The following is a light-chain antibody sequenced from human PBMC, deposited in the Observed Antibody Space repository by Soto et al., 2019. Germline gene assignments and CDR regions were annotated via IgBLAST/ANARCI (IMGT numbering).Light chain of an antibody. V-gene: IGKV3-20*01. Sequence: EMVLTQSPGTLSLSPGERATLSCRASQSVSSSYLAWYQQKPGQAPRLLIYGASSRATGIPDRFSGSGSGTDFTLTISRLEPGDFAVYYCQQYGSSSTWTFGQGTKVEIK. J-gene: IGKJ1*01. CDR2: GAS. CDR1: QSVSSSY. CDR3: QQYGSSSTWT.